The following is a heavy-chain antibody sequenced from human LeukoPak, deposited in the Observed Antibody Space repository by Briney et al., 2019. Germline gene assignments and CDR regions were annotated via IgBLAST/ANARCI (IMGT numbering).Heavy chain of an antibody. D-gene: IGHD6-13*01. V-gene: IGHV3-48*02. CDR1: GFTFSSYA. J-gene: IGHJ6*02. CDR2: ISGSSSTI. Sequence: PGGSLRLSCAASGFTFSSYAMSWVRQAPGKGLEWVSAISGSSSTIYYADSVKGRFTISRDNAKNSLYLQMNSLRDEDTAVYYCASRTPGYSSSWYVRNYYYGMDVWGQGTTVTVSS. CDR3: ASRTPGYSSSWYVRNYYYGMDV.